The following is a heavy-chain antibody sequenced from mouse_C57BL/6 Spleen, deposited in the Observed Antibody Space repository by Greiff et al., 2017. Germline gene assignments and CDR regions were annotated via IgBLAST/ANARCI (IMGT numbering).Heavy chain of an antibody. V-gene: IGHV2-2*01. CDR2: MWSGGST. CDR1: GFSLTSYG. CDR3: ARTAQRDWYFDY. Sequence: VQLVESGPGLVQPSQSLSITCTVSGFSLTSYGVHWVRQSPGKGLEWLGGMWSGGSTDYNAAFISRLSISKDNSTTQVFFKMNSLQADDTAIYYCARTAQRDWYFDYWGQGTTLTVSS. J-gene: IGHJ2*01. D-gene: IGHD3-1*01.